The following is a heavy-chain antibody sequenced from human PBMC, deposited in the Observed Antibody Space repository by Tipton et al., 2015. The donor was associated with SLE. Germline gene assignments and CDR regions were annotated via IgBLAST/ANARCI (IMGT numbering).Heavy chain of an antibody. V-gene: IGHV3-9*01. J-gene: IGHJ2*01. D-gene: IGHD3-16*01. Sequence: SLRLSCAASGFTFDDYAMHWVRQAPGKGLEWVSGISWNSGSIGYADSVKGRFTISRDNAKNSLYLQMNSLRAEDTALYYCAKGGRGEDWNFDLWGRGTLVTVSS. CDR1: GFTFDDYA. CDR2: ISWNSGSI. CDR3: AKGGRGEDWNFDL.